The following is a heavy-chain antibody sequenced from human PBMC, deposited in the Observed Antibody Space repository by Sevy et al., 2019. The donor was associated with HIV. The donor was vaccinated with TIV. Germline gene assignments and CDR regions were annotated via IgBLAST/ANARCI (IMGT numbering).Heavy chain of an antibody. CDR3: ASPLPFYYGSGSEEFDY. Sequence: GGSLRLSCAASGLTFSTYNMNWVRQAPGKGLEWVSYISSSSSTIYYTDSVKGRFTISSDNAKNSRYLEMNSLRAEDTAVYYCASPLPFYYGSGSEEFDYWGRGTLVTVSS. V-gene: IGHV3-48*01. D-gene: IGHD3-10*01. CDR2: ISSSSSTI. J-gene: IGHJ4*02. CDR1: GLTFSTYN.